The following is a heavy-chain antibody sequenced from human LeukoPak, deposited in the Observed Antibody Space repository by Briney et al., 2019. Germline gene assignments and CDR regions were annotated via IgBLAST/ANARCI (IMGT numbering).Heavy chain of an antibody. CDR1: GFTFGDYA. CDR3: ARAGDYLYYFDY. D-gene: IGHD4-17*01. CDR2: IRSKAYGGTT. V-gene: IGHV3-49*03. Sequence: GGSPRLSCTASGFTFGDYAMSWFRQAPGKGLEWVGFIRSKAYGGTTEYAASEKGRFTTSRDDSKSIAYLQMNSLRAEDTAVYYCARAGDYLYYFDYWGQGTLVTVSS. J-gene: IGHJ4*02.